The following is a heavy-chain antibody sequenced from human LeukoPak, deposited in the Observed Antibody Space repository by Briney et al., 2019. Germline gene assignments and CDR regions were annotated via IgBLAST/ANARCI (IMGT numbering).Heavy chain of an antibody. Sequence: SETLSLTCTVSGGSISSYYWSWIRQPPGKGLEWIGYIYATGSTNYNPSLTSRVTISVDTSKNQFSLNLRSVTAADTAVNYCARHGSVRSPLGPWGQGTLVTVSS. J-gene: IGHJ5*02. V-gene: IGHV4-4*09. CDR2: IYATGST. CDR1: GGSISSYY. CDR3: ARHGSVRSPLGP. D-gene: IGHD3-10*01.